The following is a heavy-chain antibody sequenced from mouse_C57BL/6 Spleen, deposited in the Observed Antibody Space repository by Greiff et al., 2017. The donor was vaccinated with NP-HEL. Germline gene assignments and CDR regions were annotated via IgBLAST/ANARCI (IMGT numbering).Heavy chain of an antibody. D-gene: IGHD1-1*01. CDR2: INPGSGGT. J-gene: IGHJ4*01. CDR3: ARNYYGSSWAMDY. Sequence: VQLQQSGAELVRPGTSVKVSCKASGYAFTNYLIEWVKQRPGQGLEWIGVINPGSGGTNYNEKFKGKATLTADKSSSTAYMQLSSLTSEDSAVYFCARNYYGSSWAMDYWGQGTSVTVSS. CDR1: GYAFTNYL. V-gene: IGHV1-54*01.